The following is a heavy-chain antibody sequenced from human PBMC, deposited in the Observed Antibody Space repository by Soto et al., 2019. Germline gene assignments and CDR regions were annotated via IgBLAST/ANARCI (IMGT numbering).Heavy chain of an antibody. D-gene: IGHD2-2*01. CDR3: ARAVVPAAMKKAYFDY. V-gene: IGHV3-30-3*01. CDR2: ISYDGSNK. J-gene: IGHJ4*02. Sequence: TGGSLRLSCAASGFTFSSYAMHWARQAPGKGLEWVAVISYDGSNKYYADSVKGRFTISRDNSKNTLYLQMNSLRAEDTAVYYCARAVVPAAMKKAYFDYWGQGTLVTVSS. CDR1: GFTFSSYA.